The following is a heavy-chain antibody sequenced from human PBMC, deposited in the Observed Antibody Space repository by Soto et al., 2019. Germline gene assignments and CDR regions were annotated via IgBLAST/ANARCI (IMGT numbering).Heavy chain of an antibody. CDR1: GFTFRNYE. V-gene: IGHV3-48*03. J-gene: IGHJ4*02. CDR2: ISSSGITT. CDR3: ARYGTRADW. D-gene: IGHD1-1*01. Sequence: EVQLVESGGGFVQPGGSLRLSCAASGFTFRNYEMNWVRQAPGKGREWVSYISSSGITTYYADFAAGRFTISRDNAKESLYLHLNGLRVEDTAVYYCARYGTRADWWGLGTQVTVSS.